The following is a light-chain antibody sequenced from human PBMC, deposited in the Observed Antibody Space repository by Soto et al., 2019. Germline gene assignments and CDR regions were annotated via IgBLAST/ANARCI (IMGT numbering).Light chain of an antibody. CDR2: DAS. Sequence: DIQMTQSPSTLSASVRDRVTITCRASQSISNWLAWYQQKPGKAPNLLIYDASSLKSGVPSRFSGSGSGTEFTLTISSLQPDDFATYYCQQYNSYWTFGQGTKVDIK. CDR3: QQYNSYWT. V-gene: IGKV1-5*01. J-gene: IGKJ1*01. CDR1: QSISNW.